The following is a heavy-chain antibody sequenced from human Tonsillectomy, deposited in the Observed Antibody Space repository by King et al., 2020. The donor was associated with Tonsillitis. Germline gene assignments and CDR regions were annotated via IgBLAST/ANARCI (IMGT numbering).Heavy chain of an antibody. V-gene: IGHV4-31*03. J-gene: IGHJ4*02. Sequence: LQLQESGPGLVKASQTLSLTCTVSGGSISSGYYYWSWIRHRPGKGLEWIGYIYYSGSTYYNPSLKSRVTISVDTSKNQFSLKLTSVTAADTAVYYCARSMVRGVSPFGYWGQGTLVTVSS. CDR1: GGSISSGYYY. CDR3: ARSMVRGVSPFGY. CDR2: IYYSGST. D-gene: IGHD3-10*01.